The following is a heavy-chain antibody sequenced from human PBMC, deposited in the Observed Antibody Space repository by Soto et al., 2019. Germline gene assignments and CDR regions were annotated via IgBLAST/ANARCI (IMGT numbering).Heavy chain of an antibody. CDR2: ISYDGKNK. V-gene: IGHV3-30*07. J-gene: IGHJ4*02. Sequence: GGSLRLSCAASGFTFSSYAMHWVRQAPDKGLEWVALISYDGKNKFYADSVKGRFTISRDWYGNTAYLQMTSLRIDDTAVYYCAREGNGWSYFDYWGQGTLVTVSS. D-gene: IGHD6-19*01. CDR1: GFTFSSYA. CDR3: AREGNGWSYFDY.